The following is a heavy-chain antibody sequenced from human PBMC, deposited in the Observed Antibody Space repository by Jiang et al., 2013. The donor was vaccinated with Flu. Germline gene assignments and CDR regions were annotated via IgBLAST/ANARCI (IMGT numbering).Heavy chain of an antibody. V-gene: IGHV4-59*04. Sequence: YWSWIRQPPGRDWSGLGISIIVGAPTTTRPSKSRVTISVDTSKNQFSLKLSSVTAADTAVYYCARQMGSSSWYDLGTDFDYWGQGTLVTVSS. J-gene: IGHJ4*02. D-gene: IGHD6-13*01. CDR2: SIIVGAP. CDR3: ARQMGSSSWYDLGTDFDY. CDR1: Y.